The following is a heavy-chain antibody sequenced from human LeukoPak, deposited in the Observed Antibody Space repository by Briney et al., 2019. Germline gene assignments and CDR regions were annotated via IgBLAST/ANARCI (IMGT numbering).Heavy chain of an antibody. CDR2: INHSGST. D-gene: IGHD3-10*01. CDR3: ARGPSRGGRRYYGMDV. V-gene: IGHV4-34*01. CDR1: GGSFSGYC. J-gene: IGHJ6*02. Sequence: KPSETLSLTCAVYGGSFSGYCWSWIRQPPGKGLEWIGEINHSGSTNYNPSLKSRVTISVDTSKNQFSLKLSSVTAADTAVYYCARGPSRGGRRYYGMDVWGQGNTVTVSS.